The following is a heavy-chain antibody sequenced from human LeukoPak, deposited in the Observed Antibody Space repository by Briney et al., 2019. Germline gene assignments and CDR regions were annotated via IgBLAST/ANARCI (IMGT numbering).Heavy chain of an antibody. V-gene: IGHV3-30*02. D-gene: IGHD6-13*01. CDR1: GFTFSSYG. Sequence: GGSLRLSCAASGFTFSSYGMHWVRQAPGKGLEWVAFIRYDGSNKYYADSVKGRFTISRDNSKNTLYLQMNSLRAEDTAVYYCAKNHIIAAAGPDFDYWGQGTLVAVSS. CDR3: AKNHIIAAAGPDFDY. J-gene: IGHJ4*02. CDR2: IRYDGSNK.